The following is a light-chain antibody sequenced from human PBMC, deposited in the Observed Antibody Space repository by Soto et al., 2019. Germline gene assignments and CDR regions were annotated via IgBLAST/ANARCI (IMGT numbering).Light chain of an antibody. CDR1: QSIIDT. V-gene: IGKV3-15*01. CDR3: QHYNYWPPKK. CDR2: GAS. J-gene: IGKJ1*01. Sequence: EIVMTQSPATLSVSPVGIANLSSKSSQSIIDTLAWYQQKPGQAPRLLIYGASTRAPGFPARFSGSGSGTDFTLTIRSLQSEDFAVYYCQHYNYWPPKKFGQGTKVDI.